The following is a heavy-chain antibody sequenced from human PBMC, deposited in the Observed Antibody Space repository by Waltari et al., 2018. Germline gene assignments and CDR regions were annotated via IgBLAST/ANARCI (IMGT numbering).Heavy chain of an antibody. D-gene: IGHD6-19*01. Sequence: QVQLVQSGAEVKKPGASVKVSCKASGYSFTNYMHWVRQAPGQGLEWMGWINPNSGGTQYAQRFQGRVTMTRDTAITTVFMELSGLREDDTAVYYCARVWFHSGLDYWGQGTLVTVSS. CDR2: INPNSGGT. CDR3: ARVWFHSGLDY. CDR1: GYSFTNY. V-gene: IGHV1-2*02. J-gene: IGHJ4*02.